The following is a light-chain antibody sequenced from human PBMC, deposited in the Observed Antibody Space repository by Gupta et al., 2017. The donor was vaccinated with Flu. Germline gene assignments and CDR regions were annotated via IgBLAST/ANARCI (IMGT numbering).Light chain of an antibody. V-gene: IGKV3-15*01. CDR3: QQYNNWPPLT. CDR2: GAS. Sequence: EIVMTQSLATLSVSPGERATLSCRASHSVSSNLAWYQQKTGQAPRLLIYGASTRATGIPGRFSGSGSGTEFTLTISSLQSEDFAGYYCQQYNNWPPLTFGGGNKVEIK. CDR1: HSVSSN. J-gene: IGKJ4*01.